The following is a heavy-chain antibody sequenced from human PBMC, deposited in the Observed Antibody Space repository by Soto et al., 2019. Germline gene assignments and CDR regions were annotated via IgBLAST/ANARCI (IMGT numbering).Heavy chain of an antibody. CDR3: ARMDFWSGYYDY. J-gene: IGHJ4*02. V-gene: IGHV4-39*01. D-gene: IGHD3-3*01. CDR1: GGSISSSSYY. Sequence: SETLSLTCTVSGGSISSSSYYWGWIRQPPGKGLEWIGSIYYSGSTYYNPSLKSRVTISVDTSKNQFSLKLSSVTAADTAVYYCARMDFWSGYYDYWGQGTLVTVPS. CDR2: IYYSGST.